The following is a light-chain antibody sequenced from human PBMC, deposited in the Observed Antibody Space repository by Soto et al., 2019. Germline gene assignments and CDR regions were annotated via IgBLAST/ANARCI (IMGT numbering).Light chain of an antibody. CDR3: QQYNSWPIT. V-gene: IGKV3-15*01. CDR2: AAS. Sequence: EIVMTQSPASLSVPPGERATLSCRASQSISSNLAWYQQKPGQAPRLLIYAASTRATGIPARFSGSGSGTEFTLTISSLQSEDFAVYYCQQYNSWPITFGQGTRLEIK. CDR1: QSISSN. J-gene: IGKJ5*01.